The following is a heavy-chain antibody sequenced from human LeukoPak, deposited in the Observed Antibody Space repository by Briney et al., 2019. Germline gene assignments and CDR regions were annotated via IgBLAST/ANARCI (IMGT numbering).Heavy chain of an antibody. CDR1: GGSISSSGYY. CDR3: ARDALPYYDSSGYYKTHDAFDI. J-gene: IGHJ3*02. D-gene: IGHD3-22*01. V-gene: IGHV4-61*08. Sequence: PSETLSLTCTVSGGSISSSGYYWSWIRQPPGKGLEWIGNIYYSGSTNYNPSLKSRVTISVDTSKNQFSLKMSSVTAADTAVYYCARDALPYYDSSGYYKTHDAFDIWGQGTTVTVSS. CDR2: IYYSGST.